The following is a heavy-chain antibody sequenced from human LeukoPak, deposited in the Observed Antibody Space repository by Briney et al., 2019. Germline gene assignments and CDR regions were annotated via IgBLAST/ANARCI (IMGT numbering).Heavy chain of an antibody. Sequence: GGSLRLSCAASGFTFSNYGMHWVRQAPGKGLEWVAFIRYDGSKKYYADSVKGRFTISRDNSKNTLYLQMNSLRAEDTAVYYCARGYKGYYYDSSGYQSPPGFDYWGQGTLVTVSS. CDR2: IRYDGSKK. CDR3: ARGYKGYYYDSSGYQSPPGFDY. D-gene: IGHD3-22*01. J-gene: IGHJ4*02. V-gene: IGHV3-30*02. CDR1: GFTFSNYG.